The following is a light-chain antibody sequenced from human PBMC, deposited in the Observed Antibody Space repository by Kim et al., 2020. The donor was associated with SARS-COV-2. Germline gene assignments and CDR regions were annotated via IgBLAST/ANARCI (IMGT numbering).Light chain of an antibody. Sequence: GQSITISCTGTSSDVGGYNYVSWYQQHPGKAPKLMIYDVSKRPSGVSHRFSGYKSGNTASLTISGLQAEDEADYYCSSYASSSTWVFGGGTQLTVL. CDR1: SSDVGGYNY. CDR2: DVS. CDR3: SSYASSSTWV. J-gene: IGLJ3*02. V-gene: IGLV2-14*04.